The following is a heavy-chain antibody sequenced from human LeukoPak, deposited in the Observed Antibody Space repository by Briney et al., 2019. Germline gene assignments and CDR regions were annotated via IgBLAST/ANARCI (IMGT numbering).Heavy chain of an antibody. D-gene: IGHD3-3*01. CDR1: GFTFSSYG. J-gene: IGHJ6*03. V-gene: IGHV3-30*02. CDR2: IRYDGSNK. Sequence: GGSLRLSCAASGFTFSSYGMHWVRQAPGKGLEWVAFIRYDGSNKYYADSVKGRFTISRDNSKNTLYLQMNSLRAEDTAVYYCAKDRFSRYYYMDVWGKGTTVTVSS. CDR3: AKDRFSRYYYMDV.